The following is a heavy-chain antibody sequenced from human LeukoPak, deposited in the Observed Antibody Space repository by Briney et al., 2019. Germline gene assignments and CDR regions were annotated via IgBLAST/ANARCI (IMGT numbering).Heavy chain of an antibody. CDR3: ARGGIVGSRTNWFDP. CDR2: IYYIGST. CDR1: GGSIRSYY. Sequence: PSETLSLSCTVSGGSIRSYYWSWIRQPPGKGLECIGYIYYIGSTNYNPSLKSRVTISLDTSKSQISLKLTSVTPADTAVYYCARGGIVGSRTNWFDPWGQGILVTVSS. V-gene: IGHV4-59*01. J-gene: IGHJ5*02. D-gene: IGHD1-26*01.